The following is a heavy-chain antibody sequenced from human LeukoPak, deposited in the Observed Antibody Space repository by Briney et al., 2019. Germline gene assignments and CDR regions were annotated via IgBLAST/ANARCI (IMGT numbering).Heavy chain of an antibody. CDR2: ITNDGSST. D-gene: IGHD1-26*01. J-gene: IGHJ4*02. V-gene: IGHV3-74*01. CDR3: VKDSPPRYSGSPPAY. Sequence: GGSLRLSCAASGLTFSSHWMHWVRQAPGKGLVWVSRITNDGSSTTYADSVKGRFTISRDNAKNSLYLQMNSLRADDTAVYYCVKDSPPRYSGSPPAYWGQGTLVTVSS. CDR1: GLTFSSHW.